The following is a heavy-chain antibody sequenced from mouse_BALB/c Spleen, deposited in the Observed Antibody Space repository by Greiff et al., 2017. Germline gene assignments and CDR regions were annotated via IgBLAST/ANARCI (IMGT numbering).Heavy chain of an antibody. Sequence: EVQGVESGGGLVQPGGSLKLSCAASGFTFSSYGMSWVRQTPDKRLELVATINSNGGSTYYPDSVKGRFTISRDNAKNTLYLQMSSLKSEDTAMYYCARDIYDGYFYAMDYWGQGTSVTVSS. D-gene: IGHD2-3*01. CDR3: ARDIYDGYFYAMDY. V-gene: IGHV5-6-3*01. J-gene: IGHJ4*01. CDR2: INSNGGST. CDR1: GFTFSSYG.